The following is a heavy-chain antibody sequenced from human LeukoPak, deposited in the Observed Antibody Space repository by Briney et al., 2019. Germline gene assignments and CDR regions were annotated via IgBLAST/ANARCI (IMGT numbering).Heavy chain of an antibody. CDR1: GFTFSSYA. V-gene: IGHV3-30-3*01. J-gene: IGHJ1*01. CDR3: AREALVQYFQH. CDR2: ISYDGSNK. Sequence: GGSLRLSCAASGFTFSSYAMHWVRQAPGKGLEWVAVISYDGSNKYYADSVKGRFTISRDNSKNSLYLQMNSLRAEDTAVYYCAREALVQYFQHWGQGTLVTVSS.